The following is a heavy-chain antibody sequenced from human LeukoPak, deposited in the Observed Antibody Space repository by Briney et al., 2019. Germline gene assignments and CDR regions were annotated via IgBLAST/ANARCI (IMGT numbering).Heavy chain of an antibody. D-gene: IGHD5-24*01. J-gene: IGHJ3*02. CDR1: GFTFSSYA. CDR2: ISYDGSNK. V-gene: IGHV3-30*04. CDR3: ARDASRPGYTYSPFDI. Sequence: PGGSLRLSCAASGFTFSSYAMHWVRQAPGKGLEWVAVISYDGSNKYYADSVKGRFTISRDNSKNTLYLQMNSLRAEDTAVYYCARDASRPGYTYSPFDIWGQGTMVTVSS.